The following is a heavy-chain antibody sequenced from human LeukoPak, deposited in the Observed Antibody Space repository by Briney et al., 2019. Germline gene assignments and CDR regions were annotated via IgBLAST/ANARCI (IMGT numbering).Heavy chain of an antibody. CDR2: IYHSGST. CDR3: ARQLGYCSGGSCNDY. V-gene: IGHV4-38-2*02. Sequence: PSETLSLTCTVSGYSISSGYYWGWIRQPPGKGLEWIGSIYHSGSTYYNPSLKSRVTISVDTSKNQFSLKLSSVTAAGTAVYYCARQLGYCSGGSCNDYWGQGTLVTVSS. CDR1: GYSISSGYY. J-gene: IGHJ4*02. D-gene: IGHD2-15*01.